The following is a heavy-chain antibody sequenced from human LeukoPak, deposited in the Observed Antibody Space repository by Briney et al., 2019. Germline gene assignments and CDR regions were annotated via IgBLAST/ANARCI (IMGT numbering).Heavy chain of an antibody. CDR2: INPNSGGT. J-gene: IGHJ4*02. Sequence: ASVKVSCKASGYTFTGYCMHWVRQAPGQGLEWMGWINPNSGGTNYAQKFQGRVTMTRDTSISTAYMELSRLRSDDTAVYYCARPGYSSGYTDYWGQGTLVTVSS. CDR1: GYTFTGYC. D-gene: IGHD3-22*01. CDR3: ARPGYSSGYTDY. V-gene: IGHV1-2*02.